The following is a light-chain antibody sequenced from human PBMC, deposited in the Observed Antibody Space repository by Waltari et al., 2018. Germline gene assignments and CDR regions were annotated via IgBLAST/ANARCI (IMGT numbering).Light chain of an antibody. CDR3: NSYTGSSSWV. CDR1: SRDVGFYNS. J-gene: IGLJ3*02. V-gene: IGLV2-14*01. CDR2: DVS. Sequence: QSALTQPTSVSGSPGQSITISCTGTSRDVGFYNSVPWYQQYPGKVPQLLSYDVSDRPSGVSSRFSGSKSGNTASLTISGLQADDEADYYCNSYTGSSSWVFGGGTKLTVL.